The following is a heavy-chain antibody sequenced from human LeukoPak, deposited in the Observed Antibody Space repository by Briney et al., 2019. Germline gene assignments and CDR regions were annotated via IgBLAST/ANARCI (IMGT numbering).Heavy chain of an antibody. CDR2: IWYDGSNK. D-gene: IGHD3-22*01. CDR1: GFTFSSYG. CDR3: AREEHTYYYDSSGYSFDY. J-gene: IGHJ4*02. Sequence: PGRSLILSCAASGFTFSSYGMHWVRQAPGKGLEWVAVIWYDGSNKYYADSVKGRFTISRDNSKNTLYLQMNSLRAEDTAVYYCAREEHTYYYDSSGYSFDYWGQGTLVTVSS. V-gene: IGHV3-33*01.